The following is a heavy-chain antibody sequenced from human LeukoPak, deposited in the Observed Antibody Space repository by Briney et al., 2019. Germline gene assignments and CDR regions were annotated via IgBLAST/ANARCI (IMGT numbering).Heavy chain of an antibody. CDR3: ATPLLSRGPNPKNDY. J-gene: IGHJ4*02. CDR2: IRGSGGST. CDR1: GFTFSTYA. V-gene: IGHV3-23*01. D-gene: IGHD2/OR15-2a*01. Sequence: GGSLRLSCAASGFTFSTYAMSWVRQAPGKGLEWVSAIRGSGGSTYYADSVKGRFTISRDNSKNTLYLQMNSLRAEDTAVYYCATPLLSRGPNPKNDYWGQGTLVTVSS.